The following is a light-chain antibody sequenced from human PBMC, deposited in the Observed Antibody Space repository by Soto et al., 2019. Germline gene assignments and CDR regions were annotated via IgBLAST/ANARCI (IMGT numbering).Light chain of an antibody. J-gene: IGKJ4*01. Sequence: EIVLTXSPXXXXLSXGXXAXXXXXASXXXXGTSLAWYQQRPGQAPRLLIYGVSSRATGIPDRFSGSGSGTDFTLTISRLEPEDFAVYYCQQYGASQLTFGGGTKVEI. V-gene: IGKV3-20*01. CDR3: QQYGASQLT. CDR1: XXXXGTS. CDR2: GVS.